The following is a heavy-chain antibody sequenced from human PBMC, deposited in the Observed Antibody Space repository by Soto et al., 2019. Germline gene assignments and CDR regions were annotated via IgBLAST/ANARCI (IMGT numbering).Heavy chain of an antibody. CDR1: GYTFTGYY. Sequence: ASVKVSCKASGYTFTGYYMHWVRQAPGQGLEWMGWINPNSGGANYAQKFQGWVTITRDESTSTAYMELSSLRSDDTAVYYCARATDLNWFDPWGQGTLVTVSS. CDR2: INPNSGGA. CDR3: ARATDLNWFDP. D-gene: IGHD4-4*01. J-gene: IGHJ5*02. V-gene: IGHV1-2*04.